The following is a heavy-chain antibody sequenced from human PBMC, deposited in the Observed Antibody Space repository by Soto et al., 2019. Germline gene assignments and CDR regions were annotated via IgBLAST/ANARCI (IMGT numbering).Heavy chain of an antibody. V-gene: IGHV4-59*01. D-gene: IGHD3-10*01. CDR3: ARLTTMVRGAAYYFDY. CDR1: GGSISSYY. J-gene: IGHJ4*02. Sequence: ETLSLTCTVSGGSISSYYWSWIRQPPGKGLEWIGYIYYSGSTNYNPSLKSRVTISVDTSKNQFSLKLSSVTAADTAVYYCARLTTMVRGAAYYFDYWGQGTLVTVSS. CDR2: IYYSGST.